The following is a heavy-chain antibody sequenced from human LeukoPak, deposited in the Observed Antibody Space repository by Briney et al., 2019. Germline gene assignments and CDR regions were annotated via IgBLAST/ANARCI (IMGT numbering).Heavy chain of an antibody. D-gene: IGHD6-19*01. CDR1: GGSISKSSYY. CDR3: ARRGWGSGWLGQDTSWYFDL. J-gene: IGHJ2*01. V-gene: IGHV4-39*01. CDR2: TYYSGST. Sequence: SETLSLTCTVSGGSISKSSYYWGWIRQPPGKGLEWIGSTYYSGSTYYNPSLKSRVTIFVDTSKSQFSLNLSSVTAADTAVCYCARRGWGSGWLGQDTSWYFDLWGRGTPATVPS.